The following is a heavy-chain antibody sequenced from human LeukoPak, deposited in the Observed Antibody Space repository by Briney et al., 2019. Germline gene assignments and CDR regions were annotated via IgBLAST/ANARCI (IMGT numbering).Heavy chain of an antibody. D-gene: IGHD3-22*01. J-gene: IGHJ4*02. Sequence: SETLSLTCTVSGGSISSYYWSWIRQPPGKGLEWIGYIYYSGSTNYNPSLKSRVTISVDTSKNQFSLKLSSVTAADTAVYYCARGRGSYYYDSSGYYDYWGQRTLVTVSS. CDR2: IYYSGST. V-gene: IGHV4-59*01. CDR1: GGSISSYY. CDR3: ARGRGSYYYDSSGYYDY.